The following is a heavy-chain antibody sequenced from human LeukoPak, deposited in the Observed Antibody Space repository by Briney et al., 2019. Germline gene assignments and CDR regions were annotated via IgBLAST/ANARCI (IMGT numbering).Heavy chain of an antibody. J-gene: IGHJ4*02. CDR3: ARSLIVASEDY. Sequence: GGSLTLSCAASGFRFDSFYMGCIRDVPGKGLDYIALISASGAVPYYAASVKGRFTISRDNAKNSVSLQMHSQSADDTAVYYCARSLIVASEDYWGQGTLVSVSS. D-gene: IGHD3-22*01. CDR1: GFRFDSFY. V-gene: IGHV3-11*04. CDR2: ISASGAVP.